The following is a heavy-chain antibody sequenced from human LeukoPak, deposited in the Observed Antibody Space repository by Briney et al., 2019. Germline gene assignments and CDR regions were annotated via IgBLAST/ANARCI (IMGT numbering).Heavy chain of an antibody. CDR3: AKDSGSSGWWWEVIDY. D-gene: IGHD6-19*01. CDR1: GFTFSSYG. CDR2: IRYDGSNK. J-gene: IGHJ4*02. V-gene: IGHV3-30*02. Sequence: GGSLRLSCAASGFTFSSYGMHWVRQAPGEGMEWVALIRYDGSNKYYADSVKGRFTISRDNSKNTLYLQMNSLRAEDTAVYYCAKDSGSSGWWWEVIDYWGQGTLVTVSS.